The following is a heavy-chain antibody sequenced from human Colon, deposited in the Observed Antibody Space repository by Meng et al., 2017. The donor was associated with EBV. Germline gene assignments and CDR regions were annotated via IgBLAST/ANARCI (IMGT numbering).Heavy chain of an antibody. CDR1: GGSISSGDYY. V-gene: IGHV4-30-4*01. D-gene: IGHD5-12*01. CDR2: IYYSGST. J-gene: IGHJ4*02. Sequence: QVQLLESGPGLVKPSQTLSLTCTVSGGSISSGDYYLSWIRQPPGKGLEWIGYIYYSGSTYYNPSLKSRVTISVDTSKNQFSLKLSSVTAADTAVYYCARDRGGLGAFDYWGQGTLVTVSS. CDR3: ARDRGGLGAFDY.